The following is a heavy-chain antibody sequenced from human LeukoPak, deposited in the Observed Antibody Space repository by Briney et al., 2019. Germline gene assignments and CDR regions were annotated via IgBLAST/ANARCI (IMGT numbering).Heavy chain of an antibody. V-gene: IGHV4-39*07. CDR1: GGSISSSSYY. CDR2: IYYSGST. J-gene: IGHJ4*02. Sequence: SETLSLTCTVSGGSISSSSYYWGWIRQPPGKGLEWIGSIYYSGSTYYNPSLKSRVTISVDTSKNQFSLKLSSVTAADTAVYYCATTQLDTAMVKFDYWGQGTLVTVSS. CDR3: ATTQLDTAMVKFDY. D-gene: IGHD5-18*01.